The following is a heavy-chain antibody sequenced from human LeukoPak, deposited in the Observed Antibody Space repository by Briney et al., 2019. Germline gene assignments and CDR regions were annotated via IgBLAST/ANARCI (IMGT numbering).Heavy chain of an antibody. CDR2: IGASVSNT. Sequence: GGSLRLSCAASGFSFSNYAMDWVRQAPGKGLEWVSTIGASVSNTNYADSVKGRFTISRDNSKNTLSLQMSSLKVEDTAVYYCARRSGGTCDYWGQGTLVTVSS. D-gene: IGHD1-1*01. CDR1: GFSFSNYA. J-gene: IGHJ4*02. V-gene: IGHV3-23*01. CDR3: ARRSGGTCDY.